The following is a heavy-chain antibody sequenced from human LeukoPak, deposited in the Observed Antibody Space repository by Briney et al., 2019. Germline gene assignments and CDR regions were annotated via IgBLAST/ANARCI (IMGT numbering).Heavy chain of an antibody. CDR2: IKQDGSEK. D-gene: IGHD3-10*01. V-gene: IGHV3-7*01. Sequence: GGSLRLSCAASGFTFSSYWMSWVRQAPGKGLEWVANIKQDGSEKYYVDSVKGRFTISRDNAKNSLYLQMNSLRAEDTAVYYCARTVGGSGSYYDALGYWGQGTLVTVSS. J-gene: IGHJ4*02. CDR1: GFTFSSYW. CDR3: ARTVGGSGSYYDALGY.